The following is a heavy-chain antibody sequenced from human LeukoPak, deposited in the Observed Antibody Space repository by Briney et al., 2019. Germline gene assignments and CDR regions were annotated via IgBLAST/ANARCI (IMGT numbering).Heavy chain of an antibody. D-gene: IGHD3-10*01. Sequence: PGGSLRLSCAASGFTFSSYSMNWVRQAPGKGLEWVSSISSSSTYIYYADSVKGRFTISRDNAKNSLYLQMNSLRAEDTAVYYCARVLTMVDFYYYYGMDVWGQGTTVTVSS. CDR2: ISSSSTYI. CDR3: ARVLTMVDFYYYYGMDV. CDR1: GFTFSSYS. J-gene: IGHJ6*02. V-gene: IGHV3-21*01.